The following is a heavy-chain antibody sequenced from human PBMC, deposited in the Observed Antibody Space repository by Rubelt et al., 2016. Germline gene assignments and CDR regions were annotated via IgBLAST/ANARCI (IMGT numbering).Heavy chain of an antibody. J-gene: IGHJ3*02. CDR3: ARDPPNGRHDCWSGSVFDI. CDR1: GYTFTSYG. Sequence: QVQLVQSGAEVKKPGASVKVSCKASGYTFTSYGISWVRQAPGQGLEWMGWISAYNGNTNYAQKHQGRVTMTTDTSTSTAYMGLRSLRSDDTAVYYCARDPPNGRHDCWSGSVFDIWGQGTMVTVSS. D-gene: IGHD3-3*01. CDR2: ISAYNGNT. V-gene: IGHV1-18*01.